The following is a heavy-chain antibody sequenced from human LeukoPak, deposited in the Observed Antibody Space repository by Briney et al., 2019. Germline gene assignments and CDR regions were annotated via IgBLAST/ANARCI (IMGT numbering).Heavy chain of an antibody. CDR2: IYSAGTT. CDR1: GFTVSSNY. J-gene: IGHJ4*02. Sequence: GGSLRLSCAASGFTVSSNYISWVRQAPGKGLEWVSVIYSAGTTYYADSVKGRFTISRDNSKNTLYLQMNSLRVEDTAVYYCAKGRVTAAGPSDWGQGTLVTVSS. V-gene: IGHV3-66*01. CDR3: AKGRVTAAGPSD. D-gene: IGHD6-13*01.